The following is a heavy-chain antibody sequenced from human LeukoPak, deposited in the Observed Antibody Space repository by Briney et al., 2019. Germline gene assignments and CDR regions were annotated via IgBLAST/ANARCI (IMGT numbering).Heavy chain of an antibody. V-gene: IGHV1-8*01. CDR3: ARDWQQLVGCAFDI. CDR2: MNTNSGNT. J-gene: IGHJ3*02. Sequence: VASVKVSCKASGYTFTSYDINWVRQATGQGLEWMGWMNTNSGNTGYAQKFQGRVTMTRNTSISTAYMELSSLRSEDTAVYYCARDWQQLVGCAFDIWGQGTMVTVSS. D-gene: IGHD6-13*01. CDR1: GYTFTSYD.